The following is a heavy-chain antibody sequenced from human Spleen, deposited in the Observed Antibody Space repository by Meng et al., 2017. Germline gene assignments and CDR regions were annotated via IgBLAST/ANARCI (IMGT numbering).Heavy chain of an antibody. CDR3: ARHRTPNVVVTAMDY. CDR2: IYPGDSDT. J-gene: IGHJ4*02. D-gene: IGHD2-21*02. CDR1: GYRFTSYW. V-gene: IGHV5-51*01. Sequence: GGSLRLSCKGSGYRFTSYWIGWVRQMPGKGLEWMGIIYPGDSDTRYSPSFQGQVTISADKSISTAYLQWSSLKASDTAMYYCARHRTPNVVVTAMDYWGQGTLVTVSS.